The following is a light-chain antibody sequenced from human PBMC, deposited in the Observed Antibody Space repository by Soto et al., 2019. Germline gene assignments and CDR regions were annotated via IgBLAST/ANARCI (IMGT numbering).Light chain of an antibody. J-gene: IGKJ3*01. Sequence: DIQMTQSPPSLSASVGDRVTITCRASQNIREYLNCYQQKPGKAPKLLIYAASTLQSGAPSRFSGSGSGSAFTLTISSLQPEDFATYYCQQSFTSPFFTFGPGTKVD. CDR2: AAS. V-gene: IGKV1-39*01. CDR1: QNIREY. CDR3: QQSFTSPFFT.